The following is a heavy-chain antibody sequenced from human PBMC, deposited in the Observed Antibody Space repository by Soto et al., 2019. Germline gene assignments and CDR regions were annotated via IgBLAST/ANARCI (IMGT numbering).Heavy chain of an antibody. J-gene: IGHJ4*02. CDR2: ICPADSNT. Sequence: GESLKISCKGFGSSFTNYRIGWVRQMPGKGLEWVGFICPADSNTRYSPSFEGQVTISVDKSIGTAYLQWSSLKASDTAMYYCAKSQSSGWFYWGQGALVTVSS. CDR1: GSSFTNYR. D-gene: IGHD6-19*01. V-gene: IGHV5-51*01. CDR3: AKSQSSGWFY.